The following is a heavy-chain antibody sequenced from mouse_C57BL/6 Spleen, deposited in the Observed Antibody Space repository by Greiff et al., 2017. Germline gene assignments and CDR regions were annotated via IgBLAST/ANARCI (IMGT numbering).Heavy chain of an antibody. D-gene: IGHD2-1*01. CDR3: TYGNWAMDY. CDR2: IDPSDSET. J-gene: IGHJ4*01. CDR1: GYTFTSYW. V-gene: IGHV1-52*01. Sequence: QVQLQQPGAELVRPGSSVKLSCKASGYTFTSYWMHWVKQRPIQGLEWIGNIDPSDSETHYNQKFKDKATLTVDKSSSTAYMQLSSLTAEDSAVNYCTYGNWAMDYWGQGTSVTVSS.